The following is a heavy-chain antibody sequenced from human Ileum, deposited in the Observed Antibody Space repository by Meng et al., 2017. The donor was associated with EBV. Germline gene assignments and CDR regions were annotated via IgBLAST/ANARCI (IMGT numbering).Heavy chain of an antibody. CDR3: ARRGYSSGWYAYDY. CDR1: AGSITCGDYS. D-gene: IGHD6-19*01. V-gene: IGHV4-39*01. CDR2: LYFSGST. Sequence: ESAPGLVTTSETLPPPDPFSAGSITCGDYSWSWIATPRGKGLEWIGSLYFSGSTYSNPSLESRVTISVDTSNNQFSLKLSSVTAADTAVYYCARRGYSSGWYAYDYWGQGTLVTVSS. J-gene: IGHJ4*02.